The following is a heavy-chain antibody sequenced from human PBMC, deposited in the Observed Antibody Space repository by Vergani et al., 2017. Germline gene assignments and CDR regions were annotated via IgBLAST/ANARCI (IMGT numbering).Heavy chain of an antibody. CDR2: IVVGSGNT. Sequence: QMQLVQSGPEVKKPGTSVKVSCKASGFTFTSSAVQWVRQARGQRLEWIGWIVVGSGNTNYAQKFQERVTITRDMSTSTAYMELSSLRSEYTAVYYCAAVKGGYYDTDFDYWGQGTLVTVSS. CDR3: AAVKGGYYDTDFDY. J-gene: IGHJ4*02. D-gene: IGHD3-16*01. CDR1: GFTFTSSA. V-gene: IGHV1-58*01.